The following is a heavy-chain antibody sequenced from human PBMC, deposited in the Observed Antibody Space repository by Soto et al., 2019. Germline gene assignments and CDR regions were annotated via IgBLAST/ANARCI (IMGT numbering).Heavy chain of an antibody. J-gene: IGHJ4*02. CDR3: ARNLYYYDSCGYRY. V-gene: IGHV3-48*02. CDR2: ISSSSSTI. D-gene: IGHD3-22*01. Sequence: PGGSLRLSCAASGFTFSSYSMNWVRQAPGKGLEWVSYISSSSSTIYYADSVKGRFTISRDNAKNSLYLQMNSLRDEDTAVYYCARNLYYYDSCGYRYWGQGTLVTVSS. CDR1: GFTFSSYS.